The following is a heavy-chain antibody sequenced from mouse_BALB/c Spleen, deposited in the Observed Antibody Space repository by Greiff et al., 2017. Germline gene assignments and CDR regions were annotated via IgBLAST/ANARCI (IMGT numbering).Heavy chain of an antibody. J-gene: IGHJ3*01. Sequence: EVKVEESGGGLVQPGGSLKLSCAASGFTFSSYGMSWVRQTPDKRLELVATINSNGGSTYYPDSVKGRFTISRDNAKNTLYLQMSSLKSEDTAMYYCARDSLWYGNTFAYWGQGTLVTVSA. CDR2: INSNGGST. D-gene: IGHD2-10*02. V-gene: IGHV5-6-3*01. CDR1: GFTFSSYG. CDR3: ARDSLWYGNTFAY.